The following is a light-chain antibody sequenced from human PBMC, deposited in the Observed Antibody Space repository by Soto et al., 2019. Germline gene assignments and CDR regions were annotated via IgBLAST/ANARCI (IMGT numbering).Light chain of an antibody. CDR1: SSDVGSNNR. CDR2: DVT. J-gene: IGLJ1*01. Sequence: QSALTQPPSVSGSPGQSVAISCSGSSSDVGSNNRVSWYQQSPGTAPKLMIYDVTNRPSGVPDRFSGSKFGNTASLTISGLQAEDEADYYCSSFTTSSTYVFGTGTKLTVL. CDR3: SSFTTSSTYV. V-gene: IGLV2-18*02.